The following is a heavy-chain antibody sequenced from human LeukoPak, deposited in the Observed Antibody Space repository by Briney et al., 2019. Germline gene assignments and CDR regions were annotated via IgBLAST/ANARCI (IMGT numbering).Heavy chain of an antibody. CDR1: GFTFSSYA. Sequence: QPGGSLRLSRAASGFTFSSYAMSWVRQAPGKGLEWVSAISGSGGSTYYADSVKGRFTISRDNSKNTLYLQMNSLRAEDTAVYYCAKGDYGDLESNFDYWGQGTLVTVSS. CDR3: AKGDYGDLESNFDY. CDR2: ISGSGGST. D-gene: IGHD4-17*01. V-gene: IGHV3-23*01. J-gene: IGHJ4*02.